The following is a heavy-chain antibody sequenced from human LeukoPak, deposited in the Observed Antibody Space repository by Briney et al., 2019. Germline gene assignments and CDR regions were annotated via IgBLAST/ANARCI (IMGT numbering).Heavy chain of an antibody. Sequence: GGSLRLSCAASGFSFSSFEMNWVRQAPGKGLERISYISTSGASTYYADSVRGRFTISRDNAKDSLYLRMDTLRVEDSAVYYCARERGYNYGYSGYYDHWGQGILVSVSS. V-gene: IGHV3-48*03. CDR1: GFSFSSFE. J-gene: IGHJ4*02. CDR2: ISTSGAST. D-gene: IGHD5-18*01. CDR3: ARERGYNYGYSGYYDH.